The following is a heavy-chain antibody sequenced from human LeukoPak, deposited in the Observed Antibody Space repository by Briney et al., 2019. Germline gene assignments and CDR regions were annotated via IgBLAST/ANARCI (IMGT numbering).Heavy chain of an antibody. Sequence: ASVRVSCKASGYTFTGYYMHWVRQAPGQGLEWMGWINPNSGGTNYAQKFQGRVTMTRDTSISTAYMELSRLRSDDTAVYYCARGPARGNWFDPWGQGTLVTVSS. CDR2: INPNSGGT. V-gene: IGHV1-2*02. D-gene: IGHD3-10*01. CDR3: ARGPARGNWFDP. CDR1: GYTFTGYY. J-gene: IGHJ5*02.